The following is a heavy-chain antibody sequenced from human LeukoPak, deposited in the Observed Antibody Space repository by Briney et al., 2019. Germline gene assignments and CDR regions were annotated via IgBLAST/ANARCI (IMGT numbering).Heavy chain of an antibody. Sequence: PGGSLRLSCVASGFIFSNYGMSWVRQAPGKGLEWVSGISGSGGSKYYADSVKGRFTISRDNSKNTLYLQMNSLRAEDTAVYYCARRAGAYSHPYDYWGQGTLVTVSS. V-gene: IGHV3-23*01. J-gene: IGHJ4*02. D-gene: IGHD4/OR15-4a*01. CDR2: ISGSGGSK. CDR1: GFIFSNYG. CDR3: ARRAGAYSHPYDY.